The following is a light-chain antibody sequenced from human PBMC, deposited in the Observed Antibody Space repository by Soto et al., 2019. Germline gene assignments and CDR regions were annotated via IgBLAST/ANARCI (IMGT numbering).Light chain of an antibody. CDR3: AAWDGSLDVVL. V-gene: IGLV1-44*01. CDR1: SSNIGTNT. Sequence: QSVLTQPPSASGTPGQRVTISRSGSSSNIGTNTVNWYQQFPGSAPQLLLYNTNQRPSGVPGRFSGSKSGTSASLAISGLQSEDEADYYCAAWDGSLDVVLFGGGTKVTVL. J-gene: IGLJ2*01. CDR2: NTN.